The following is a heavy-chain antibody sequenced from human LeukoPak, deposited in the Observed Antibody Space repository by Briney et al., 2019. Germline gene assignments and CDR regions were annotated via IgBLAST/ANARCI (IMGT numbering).Heavy chain of an antibody. V-gene: IGHV1-46*01. Sequence: ASVNVSCEASVYTFTNYYIHWVRQAPGQGLAWMGIINPSGGSTTYAQKFQGRVTMTRDTSTSTVYMELSSLRSDDTAVYYCARGGKGNADGYNQALDYWGQGTLVTVSS. CDR2: INPSGGST. CDR1: VYTFTNYY. J-gene: IGHJ4*02. D-gene: IGHD5-24*01. CDR3: ARGGKGNADGYNQALDY.